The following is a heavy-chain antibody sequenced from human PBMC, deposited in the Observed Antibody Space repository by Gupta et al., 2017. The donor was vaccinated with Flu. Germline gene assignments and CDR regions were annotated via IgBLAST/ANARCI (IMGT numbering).Heavy chain of an antibody. V-gene: IGHV3-13*01. CDR1: GFIFSNYD. J-gene: IGHJ3*02. CDR3: ARGTYCSGTSCESTAFDI. CDR2: IGTLADT. Sequence: EVQLVESGGGLVQPGGSLRLSCAASGFIFSNYDMHWVRQVTGKGLEWVSAIGTLADTYYAGSVEGRFTISRENAKNSLFLQMNSLTAGDTAVYYCARGTYCSGTSCESTAFDIWGQGTVVTVSS. D-gene: IGHD2-2*01.